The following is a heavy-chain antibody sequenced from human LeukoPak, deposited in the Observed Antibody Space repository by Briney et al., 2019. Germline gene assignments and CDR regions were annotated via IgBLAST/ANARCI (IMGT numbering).Heavy chain of an antibody. V-gene: IGHV3-74*01. Sequence: GGSLRLSCAASGFTFSSYWMHWVRQAPGKGLVWVLRINSDGSTTSYADSVKGRFTISRDNAKNTLYLQMNSLRAEDTAVYYCARDPSRDGYNYGDYWGQGTLVTVSS. CDR1: GFTFSSYW. J-gene: IGHJ4*02. CDR2: INSDGSTT. CDR3: ARDPSRDGYNYGDY. D-gene: IGHD5-24*01.